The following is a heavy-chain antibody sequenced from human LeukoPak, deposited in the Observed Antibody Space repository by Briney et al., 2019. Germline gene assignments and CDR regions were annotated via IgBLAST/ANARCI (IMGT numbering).Heavy chain of an antibody. V-gene: IGHV4-59*11. D-gene: IGHD3-22*01. J-gene: IGHJ4*02. CDR2: IHYSGST. Sequence: PSETLSLTCTVSGDSISSQYWSWIRQPPGKGLEWIGYIHYSGSTNYNPSLKSRVTISVDTSKNQLSLKLSSVTAADTAVYYCARLRFSSGPLFDYWGQGALVTVSS. CDR1: GDSISSQY. CDR3: ARLRFSSGPLFDY.